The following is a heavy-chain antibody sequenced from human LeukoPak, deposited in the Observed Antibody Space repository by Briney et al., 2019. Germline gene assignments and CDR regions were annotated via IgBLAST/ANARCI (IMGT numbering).Heavy chain of an antibody. CDR2: ISYDGSNK. Sequence: GGSLRLSCAASGLTFSNYAMHWVRQAPGKGLEWVAVISYDGSNKYYGDSVKGRFTISRDNSKNTLYLQMNSLRTDDTAVYYCAKDGTCSSASCYRFDPWGQGTLVTVSS. D-gene: IGHD2-2*01. J-gene: IGHJ5*02. CDR1: GLTFSNYA. V-gene: IGHV3-30*04. CDR3: AKDGTCSSASCYRFDP.